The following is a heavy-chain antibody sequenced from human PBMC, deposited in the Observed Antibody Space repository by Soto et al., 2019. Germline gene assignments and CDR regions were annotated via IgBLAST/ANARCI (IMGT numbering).Heavy chain of an antibody. CDR2: MNPNSGNT. CDR3: AISEYSGYDRGGYYYYMDV. CDR1: GYTFTSYD. V-gene: IGHV1-8*01. Sequence: ASVKVSCKASGYTFTSYDINWVRQATGQGLEWMGWMNPNSGNTGYAQKFQGRVTMTRNTSISTAYMELSSLRSEDTAVYYCAISEYSGYDRGGYYYYMDVWGEGTTVTVSS. D-gene: IGHD5-12*01. J-gene: IGHJ6*03.